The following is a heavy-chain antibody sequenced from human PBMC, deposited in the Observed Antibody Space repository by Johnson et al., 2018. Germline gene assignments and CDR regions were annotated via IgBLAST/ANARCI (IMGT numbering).Heavy chain of an antibody. J-gene: IGHJ6*03. Sequence: EVQLVETGGGLVQPGGSLRLSCTASGFTFGDYAMSWFRQAPGKGLEWVGFIRSKAYGGTTEYAASVKGRFTISREDSKSIAYLQMKSLKTEDTAVDYFTRNVGTFWSGYYPYHYMDVWGKGTTVTVSS. D-gene: IGHD3-3*01. CDR3: TRNVGTFWSGYYPYHYMDV. CDR2: IRSKAYGGTT. CDR1: GFTFGDYA. V-gene: IGHV3-49*03.